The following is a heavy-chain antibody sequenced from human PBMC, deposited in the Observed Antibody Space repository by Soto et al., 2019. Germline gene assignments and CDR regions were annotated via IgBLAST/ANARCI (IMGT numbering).Heavy chain of an antibody. CDR2: ISWTSDTI. Sequence: DVQLVESGGGLVQPGRSLRLSCAASGFTFDDYAMHWVRQAPGKGLEWVSGISWTSDTIAYADSVKGRFTITRDNAKTTMYLQMNSLGPEDSALYYCVKGFEVSMAGYMAVWGRGTTVTVSS. CDR3: VKGFEVSMAGYMAV. D-gene: IGHD3-10*01. J-gene: IGHJ6*03. V-gene: IGHV3-9*01. CDR1: GFTFDDYA.